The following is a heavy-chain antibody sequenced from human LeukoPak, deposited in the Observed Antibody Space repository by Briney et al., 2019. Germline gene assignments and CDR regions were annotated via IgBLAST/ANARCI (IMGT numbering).Heavy chain of an antibody. CDR1: GGSISSYY. CDR2: IYTSGST. Sequence: SETLSLTCTVSGGSISSYYWSWIRQPAGKGLEWIGRIYTSGSTNYNPSLTSRVTMSVDTSKNQFSLKLTSVTAADTAVYYCARERCNSHTCASRGAFDIWGQGTMVTVS. J-gene: IGHJ3*02. D-gene: IGHD2/OR15-2a*01. V-gene: IGHV4-4*07. CDR3: ARERCNSHTCASRGAFDI.